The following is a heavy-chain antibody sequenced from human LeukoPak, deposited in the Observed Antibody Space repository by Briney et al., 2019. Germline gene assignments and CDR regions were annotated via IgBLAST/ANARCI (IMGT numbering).Heavy chain of an antibody. CDR1: GFTFTNYV. Sequence: GGSLRLSCAASGFTFTNYVMNWVRQAPGKGLEWVSSITGTADKTYDADSVKGRFTISRDNSKNTLSLQMSSLRVEGTAIYYCARRGGSRGWGAFDIWGQGTIVTVSS. CDR2: ITGTADKT. D-gene: IGHD6-19*01. J-gene: IGHJ3*02. V-gene: IGHV3-23*01. CDR3: ARRGGSRGWGAFDI.